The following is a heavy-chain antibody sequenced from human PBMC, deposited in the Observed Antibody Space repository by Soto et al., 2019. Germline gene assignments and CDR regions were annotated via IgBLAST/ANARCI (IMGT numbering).Heavy chain of an antibody. D-gene: IGHD5-12*01. J-gene: IGHJ4*02. Sequence: SETLSLTCTVSGGSISSSSYYWGWIRQPPGKGLEWIGSIYYSGSTYYNPSLKSRVTISVDTSKNQFSLKLSSVTAADTAVYYCASGYDYFVYWGQGTLVTVSS. CDR2: IYYSGST. V-gene: IGHV4-39*01. CDR1: GGSISSSSYY. CDR3: ASGYDYFVY.